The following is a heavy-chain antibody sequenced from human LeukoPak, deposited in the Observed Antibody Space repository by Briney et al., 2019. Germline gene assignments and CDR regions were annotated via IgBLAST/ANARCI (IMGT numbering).Heavy chain of an antibody. J-gene: IGHJ4*02. CDR1: GFTFSRYG. CDR2: ISYDGSNK. V-gene: IGHV3-30*18. D-gene: IGHD4-17*01. CDR3: AKDIGDYGNYFDY. Sequence: PGRSLRLSCAASGFTFSRYGMHWVRQAPGKGLEWVAVISYDGSNKYYADSVKGRFTISRDNSKNTLYLQMNSLRAEDTAVYYCAKDIGDYGNYFDYWGQGTLVTVSS.